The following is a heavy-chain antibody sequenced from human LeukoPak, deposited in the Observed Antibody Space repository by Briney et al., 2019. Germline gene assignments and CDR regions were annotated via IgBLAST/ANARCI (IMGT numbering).Heavy chain of an antibody. CDR1: GLPLSRYG. V-gene: IGHV3-23*01. CDR3: AKSFRSTSLDY. Sequence: GGSLRLSCAASGLPLSRYGMRWARHATGEGLEWVSAISGSGSNTYYADSVKGRFTISRDNSKNTLYLQMNSLRAEDTAVYYCAKSFRSTSLDYWGQGTLVTVSS. D-gene: IGHD2-2*01. CDR2: ISGSGSNT. J-gene: IGHJ4*02.